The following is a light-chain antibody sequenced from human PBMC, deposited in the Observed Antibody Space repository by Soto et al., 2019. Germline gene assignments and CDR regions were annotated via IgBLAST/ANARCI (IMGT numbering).Light chain of an antibody. CDR1: QNIYSN. CDR2: RAS. CDR3: LQYHNLWA. Sequence: ILMTQSPASLSVSPGERATLSCRASQNIYSNIAWYQQRPGQAPRLLIYRASTRATGVPARFSGSGSGTEFTLTISSVQSDDFAVYYCLQYHNLWAFGQGTKVEI. V-gene: IGKV3-15*01. J-gene: IGKJ1*01.